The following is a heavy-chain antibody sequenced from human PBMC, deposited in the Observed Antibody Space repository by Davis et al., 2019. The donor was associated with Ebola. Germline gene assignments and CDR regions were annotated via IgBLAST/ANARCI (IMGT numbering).Heavy chain of an antibody. J-gene: IGHJ6*02. V-gene: IGHV4-4*02. D-gene: IGHD6-13*01. CDR1: GGSTSSSNW. Sequence: GSLRLSCAASGGSTSSSNWWRWVRQPPGKWLEWIGEINHSGSTNYNPSLKSRVTISVDTSKNQFSLKLSSVTAADTAVYYCARGRTAGYYYYGMDVWGQGTTVTVSS. CDR3: ARGRTAGYYYYGMDV. CDR2: INHSGST.